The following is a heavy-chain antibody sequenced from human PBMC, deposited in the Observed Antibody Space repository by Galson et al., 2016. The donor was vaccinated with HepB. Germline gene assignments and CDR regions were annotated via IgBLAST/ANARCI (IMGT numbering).Heavy chain of an antibody. CDR2: IYYSGST. Sequence: SETLSLTCAVSGGSSSSGDYCWSWIRQPPGKGLEWIAYIYYSGSTNYNPSLKSRVTISLDTSKNQFSLKLSSVTAADTAVYYCARDRAVAGTDHFDHWGQGTLVTVSS. CDR3: ARDRAVAGTDHFDH. V-gene: IGHV4-61*08. CDR1: GGSSSSGDYC. D-gene: IGHD6-19*01. J-gene: IGHJ4*02.